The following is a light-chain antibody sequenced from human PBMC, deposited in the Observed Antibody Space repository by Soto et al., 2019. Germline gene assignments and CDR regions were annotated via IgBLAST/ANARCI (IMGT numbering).Light chain of an antibody. V-gene: IGKV4-1*01. Sequence: DIVMTQFPDSLAVSLGERATVNCMSSQSVLYNSNNKNYLAWYQQKPGQPPKLLIYWASTRQSGIPDRFSGSGSGTDFTLTISSLQAEDVAVYYGQQYYTTPYTFGQGTKLEI. CDR1: QSVLYNSNNKNY. J-gene: IGKJ2*01. CDR3: QQYYTTPYT. CDR2: WAS.